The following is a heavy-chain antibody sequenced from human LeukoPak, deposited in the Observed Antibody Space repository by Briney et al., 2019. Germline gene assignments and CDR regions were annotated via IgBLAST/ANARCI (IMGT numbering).Heavy chain of an antibody. CDR2: IYTSGST. Sequence: PSETLSLTCTVSGGSISSYYWSWIRQPAGKGLEWIGRIYTSGSTNYNPSLKSRVTMSVDTSKNQFSLKLSSVTAADTAVYYCAREKGNYGDYEYYLDYWGQGTLVTVSS. V-gene: IGHV4-4*07. CDR3: AREKGNYGDYEYYLDY. D-gene: IGHD4-17*01. CDR1: GGSISSYY. J-gene: IGHJ4*02.